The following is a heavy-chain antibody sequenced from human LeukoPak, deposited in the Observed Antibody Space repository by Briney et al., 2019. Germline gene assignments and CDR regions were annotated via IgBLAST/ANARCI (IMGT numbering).Heavy chain of an antibody. CDR2: ISGSGGST. D-gene: IGHD3-22*01. CDR1: GFTFSSYA. V-gene: IGHV3-23*01. J-gene: IGHJ4*02. CDR3: AKGDYYDSSGYLVKGSFDY. Sequence: GGSLRLSCAASGFTFSSYAMSWVRQAPGKGLEWVSAISGSGGSTYYADSVKGRFTISRDNSKNTLYLQMNSLRAEDTAVYYCAKGDYYDSSGYLVKGSFDYWGQGTLVTVSS.